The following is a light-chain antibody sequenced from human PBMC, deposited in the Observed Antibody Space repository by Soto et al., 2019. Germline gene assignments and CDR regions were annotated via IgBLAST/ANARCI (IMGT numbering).Light chain of an antibody. V-gene: IGKV1-13*02. J-gene: IGKJ5*01. CDR2: DAS. CDR1: QSISTY. CDR3: QQLNSYPIT. Sequence: IQMTQSPSSLSASVGNRVTITCRASQSISTYLNWYQKKPGKAPKLLIYDASSLDRGVPSRFSGSGSGTEFTLTISSLQPEDFATYYCQQLNSYPITFGQGTRLEIK.